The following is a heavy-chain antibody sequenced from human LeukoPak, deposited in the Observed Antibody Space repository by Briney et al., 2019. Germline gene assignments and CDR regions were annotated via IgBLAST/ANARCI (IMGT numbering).Heavy chain of an antibody. CDR1: GGSFSGYY. V-gene: IGHV4-34*01. CDR3: ARDYNGSGSYYFDY. D-gene: IGHD3-10*01. CDR2: INHSGST. J-gene: IGHJ4*02. Sequence: SETLSLTCAVYGGSFSGYYWSWIRQPPGKGLEWIGEINHSGSTNYNPSLKSRVTISVDTSKNQFSLKLSSVTAADTAVYYCARDYNGSGSYYFDYWGQGTLVTVSS.